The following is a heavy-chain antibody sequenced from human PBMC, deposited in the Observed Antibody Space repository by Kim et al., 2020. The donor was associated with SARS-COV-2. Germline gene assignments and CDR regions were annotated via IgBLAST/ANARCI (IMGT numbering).Heavy chain of an antibody. CDR3: ADIYDFDV. D-gene: IGHD3-16*01. J-gene: IGHJ6*02. V-gene: IGHV3-53*01. Sequence: GCDTFYGDSVRRRFSIARDTSKNTLYPQMNRLRPQDTAVYYCADIYDFDVWGQGTTVTVSS. CDR2: GCDT.